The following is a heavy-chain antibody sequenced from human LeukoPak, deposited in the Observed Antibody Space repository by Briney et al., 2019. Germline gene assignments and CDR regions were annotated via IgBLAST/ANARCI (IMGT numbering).Heavy chain of an antibody. Sequence: ASVKVSCKASGYTFTSYGISWVRQAPGQGLEWMGWITAYNGHTKYAQKLQARVTMTTDTSTSTAYMEVRSLRSDDTAVYYCVISGPGALGVVIPVTEYFLHWGQGTLVTVSS. V-gene: IGHV1-18*01. J-gene: IGHJ1*01. CDR2: ITAYNGHT. CDR1: GYTFTSYG. CDR3: VISGPGALGVVIPVTEYFLH. D-gene: IGHD3-3*01.